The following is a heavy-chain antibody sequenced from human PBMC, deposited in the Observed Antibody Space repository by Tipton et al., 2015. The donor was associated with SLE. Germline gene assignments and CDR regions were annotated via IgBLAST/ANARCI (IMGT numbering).Heavy chain of an antibody. J-gene: IGHJ3*02. CDR3: ARRFLEWLLPDAFDI. Sequence: SLRLSCAASGFTFSSFWLTWVRQAPGKGLEWVANMNEDGSKIYYVDSVKGRFTISRDNAQSSLYLQMNSLRAEDTAVYYCARRFLEWLLPDAFDIWGQGTMVTVSS. CDR1: GFTFSSFW. V-gene: IGHV3-7*01. D-gene: IGHD3-3*01. CDR2: MNEDGSKI.